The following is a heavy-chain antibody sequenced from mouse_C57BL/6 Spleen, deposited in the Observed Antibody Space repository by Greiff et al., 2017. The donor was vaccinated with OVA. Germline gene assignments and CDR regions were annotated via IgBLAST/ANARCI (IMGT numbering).Heavy chain of an antibody. V-gene: IGHV1-81*01. Sequence: VQLQQSGAELARPGASVKLSCKASGYTFTSYGISWVKQRTGQGLEWIGEIYPRSGNTYYNEKFKGKATLTADKSSSTAYMELRSLTSEDSAVYFCARSHMVTTEKSCWGQGTLVTVSA. CDR2: IYPRSGNT. J-gene: IGHJ3*01. CDR1: GYTFTSYG. D-gene: IGHD2-2*01. CDR3: ARSHMVTTEKSC.